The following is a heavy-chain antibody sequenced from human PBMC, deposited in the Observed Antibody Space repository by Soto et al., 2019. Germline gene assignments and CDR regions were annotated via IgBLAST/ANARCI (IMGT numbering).Heavy chain of an antibody. Sequence: EVQLVESGGGLVQPGGSLRLSCAASGFTFSSYSMNWVRQAPGKGLEWVSYISSSSSTIYYADSVKGRFTISRDNAKSSLYLQMNSLRDEDTAVYYCAREARDGYNYGHSDYWGQGTLVTVSS. V-gene: IGHV3-48*02. CDR3: AREARDGYNYGHSDY. CDR2: ISSSSSTI. D-gene: IGHD5-12*01. CDR1: GFTFSSYS. J-gene: IGHJ4*02.